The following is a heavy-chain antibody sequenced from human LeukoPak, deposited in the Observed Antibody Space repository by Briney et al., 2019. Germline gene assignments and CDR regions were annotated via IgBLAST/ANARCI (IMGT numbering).Heavy chain of an antibody. CDR2: IYTSGST. V-gene: IGHV4-61*02. J-gene: IGHJ3*02. CDR3: ARDPYDTSANDAFDI. Sequence: PSQTLSLTSTVSGRSISSGTYYWNWIRQPAGKGLEWIGRIYTSGSTNYNPSLKSRVTISVDTSKNQFSLKLTSVTAADTAMYYCARDPYDTSANDAFDIWGQGTMVSVSS. D-gene: IGHD3-22*01. CDR1: GRSISSGTYY.